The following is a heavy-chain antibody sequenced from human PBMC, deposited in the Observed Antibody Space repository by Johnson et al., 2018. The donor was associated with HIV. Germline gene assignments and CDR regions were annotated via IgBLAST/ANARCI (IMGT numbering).Heavy chain of an antibody. Sequence: QVQLVESGGGVVQPGRSLRLSCAASGFTFSSYAMHWVRQAPGKGLEWVAVISYDGSTKYYADSVKGRFTISRDNSKNTLYLQMNSLRAEDTAVYYCARERRPWGPDAFDIWGQGTMVTVSS. CDR3: ARERRPWGPDAFDI. CDR1: GFTFSSYA. V-gene: IGHV3-30*04. J-gene: IGHJ3*02. CDR2: ISYDGSTK. D-gene: IGHD3-16*01.